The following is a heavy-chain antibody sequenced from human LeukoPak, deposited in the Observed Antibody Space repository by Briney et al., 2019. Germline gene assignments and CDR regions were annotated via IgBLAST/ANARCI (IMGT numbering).Heavy chain of an antibody. CDR3: ARSEYSSSYPPDY. J-gene: IGHJ4*02. D-gene: IGHD6-6*01. CDR1: GGSISSSSYY. V-gene: IGHV4-39*07. CDR2: INHSGST. Sequence: SETLSLTCTVSGGSISSSSYYWGWIRQPPGKGLEWIGEINHSGSTNYNPSLKSRVTISVDTSKNQFSLKLSSVTAADTAVYYCARSEYSSSYPPDYWGQGTLVTVSS.